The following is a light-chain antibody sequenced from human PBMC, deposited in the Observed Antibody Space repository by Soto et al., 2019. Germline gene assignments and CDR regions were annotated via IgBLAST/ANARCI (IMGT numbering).Light chain of an antibody. CDR2: DVS. Sequence: QSVLTQPASVSGSPGQSITISCTGSSSDVGGYNYVSWYQHHPGKAPNLMIYDVSNRPSGVSNRFSGSKSGNTASLTISGLQAEDEADYYCTSYTSSSTYVFGTGTKLTVL. J-gene: IGLJ1*01. CDR3: TSYTSSSTYV. V-gene: IGLV2-14*03. CDR1: SSDVGGYNY.